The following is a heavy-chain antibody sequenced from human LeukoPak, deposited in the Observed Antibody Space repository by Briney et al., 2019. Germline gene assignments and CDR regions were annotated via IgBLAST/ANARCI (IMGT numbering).Heavy chain of an antibody. Sequence: PGGSLRLSCAASGFTLSSYPIHWVRQAPGKGLDWVAVISDDGNNPYYSDSVKGRFTISRDNSKNTVYLQMNSLRAEDTAVYYCASIFSSGYSYFDYWGQGTLVTVSS. J-gene: IGHJ4*02. CDR1: GFTLSSYP. D-gene: IGHD5-18*01. V-gene: IGHV3-30-3*01. CDR2: ISDDGNNP. CDR3: ASIFSSGYSYFDY.